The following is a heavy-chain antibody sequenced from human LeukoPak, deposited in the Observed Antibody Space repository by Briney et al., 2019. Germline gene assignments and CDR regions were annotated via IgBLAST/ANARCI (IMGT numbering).Heavy chain of an antibody. V-gene: IGHV3-74*01. CDR1: GFTFTTYW. J-gene: IGHJ6*02. CDR3: ARDAVDTANAV. Sequence: GGSLRLSCAASGFTFTTYWMHWVRQAPGKGLVWVSHINSDGSITSYADSVKGRFTISKDNAKNTLYLQMNSLRAEDTAVYYCARDAVDTANAVWGQGTTVTVSS. CDR2: INSDGSIT. D-gene: IGHD5-18*01.